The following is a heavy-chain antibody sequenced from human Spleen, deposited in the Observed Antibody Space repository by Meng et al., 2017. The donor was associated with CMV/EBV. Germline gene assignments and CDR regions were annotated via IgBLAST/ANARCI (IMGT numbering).Heavy chain of an antibody. CDR2: INPSGGST. CDR1: GYTFTSYY. J-gene: IGHJ4*02. V-gene: IGHV1-46*01. CDR3: ATTPTYYYILTVYYFDF. D-gene: IGHD3-9*01. Sequence: ASVKVSCKASGYTFTSYYMHWVRQAPGQGLEWMGIINPSGGSTSYAQKFQGRVTMTRDTSTSTVYMELRSLRSEDTAVYYCATTPTYYYILTVYYFDFWGQGTLVTVSS.